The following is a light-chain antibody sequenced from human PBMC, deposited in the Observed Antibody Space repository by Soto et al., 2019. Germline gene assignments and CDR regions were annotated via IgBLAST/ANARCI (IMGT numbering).Light chain of an antibody. Sequence: QSALTQPASVSGSPGQSITIFCIGTSSDIGIYNFVSWYQQHPGKAPKLMIYNVYSRPSGVSSRFSGSKSGNTASLTISWLQDEEEADYYCNSYNSASTYVFGTGTKVTV. CDR2: NVY. CDR3: NSYNSASTYV. V-gene: IGLV2-14*03. J-gene: IGLJ1*01. CDR1: SSDIGIYNF.